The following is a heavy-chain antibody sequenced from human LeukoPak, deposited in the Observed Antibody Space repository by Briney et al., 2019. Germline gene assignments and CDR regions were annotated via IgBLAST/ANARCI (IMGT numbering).Heavy chain of an antibody. CDR2: INSVGCST. Sequence: GRSLRLSCAPSALTFSSFWTQWVSQPPRKGLVWVSRINSVGCSTSYADSVKGRFPISRDNAKNTLCLQMNSLRAEDTAVYFCARERTSGWDAFDFWGQGTLVSVSS. D-gene: IGHD6-19*01. CDR3: ARERTSGWDAFDF. V-gene: IGHV3-74*01. CDR1: ALTFSSFW. J-gene: IGHJ4*02.